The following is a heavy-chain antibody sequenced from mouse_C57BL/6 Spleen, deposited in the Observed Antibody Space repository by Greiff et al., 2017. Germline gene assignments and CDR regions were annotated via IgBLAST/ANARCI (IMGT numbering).Heavy chain of an antibody. CDR2: ISYDGSN. CDR3: ARENYSFDY. CDR1: GYSITSGYY. Sequence: EVKLQESGPGLVKPSQSLSLTCSVTGYSITSGYYWNWIRQFPGNKLEWMGYISYDGSNNYNPSLKNRISITRDTSKNQFFLKLNSMTTEDTATYYCARENYSFDYWGQGTTLTVSS. J-gene: IGHJ2*01. V-gene: IGHV3-6*01. D-gene: IGHD2-12*01.